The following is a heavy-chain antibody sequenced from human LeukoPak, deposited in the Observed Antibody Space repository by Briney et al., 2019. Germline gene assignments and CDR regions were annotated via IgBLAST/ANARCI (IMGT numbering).Heavy chain of an antibody. Sequence: ASVKVSCKASGYTFSNFGISWVRQAPGQGLEWMGWISGNNDNPNYGQKFQGRFTVTSDSSTSTAFMELRNLRSDDTAVCYCARDGTRTDDYWGQGTLVTVSS. D-gene: IGHD1-1*01. V-gene: IGHV1-18*01. CDR3: ARDGTRTDDY. J-gene: IGHJ4*02. CDR2: ISGNNDNP. CDR1: GYTFSNFG.